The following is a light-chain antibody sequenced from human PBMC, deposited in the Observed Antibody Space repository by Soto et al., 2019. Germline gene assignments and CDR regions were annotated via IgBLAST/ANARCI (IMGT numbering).Light chain of an antibody. CDR1: QGISSH. V-gene: IGKV1-9*01. CDR2: AAS. CDR3: QQVNSFPST. J-gene: IGKJ5*01. Sequence: IQLTQYPSSLSASVGDRVTITXRASQGISSHLAWYQQKPGKAPKLLIYAASTLQTGVPSRFSGGGSGTDFTLTLSSLQPEDFATYYCQQVNSFPSTFGQGTRLEIK.